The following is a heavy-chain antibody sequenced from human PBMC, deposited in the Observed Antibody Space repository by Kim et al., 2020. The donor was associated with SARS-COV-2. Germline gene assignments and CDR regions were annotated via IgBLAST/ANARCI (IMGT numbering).Heavy chain of an antibody. V-gene: IGHV3-74*01. D-gene: IGHD1-1*01. CDR1: GFTFTDYW. J-gene: IGHJ3*02. CDR3: ARGGWKHAFDI. Sequence: GGSLRLSCAASGFTFTDYWIHWVRQAPGQGLLWVSRINSDGSDTIYADSVRGRFTISRDNAKNTLYLQMNSLRAEDTALYYCARGGWKHAFDIWGQGTMVTVSS. CDR2: INSDGSDT.